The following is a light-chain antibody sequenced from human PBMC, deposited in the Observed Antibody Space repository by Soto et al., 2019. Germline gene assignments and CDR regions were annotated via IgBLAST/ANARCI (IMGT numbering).Light chain of an antibody. J-gene: IGKJ1*01. CDR1: QSVSSSY. CDR2: GAS. V-gene: IGKV3-20*01. CDR3: QQYCSSTRT. Sequence: EIVLTQSPGTLSLSPGERATLSCTASQSVSSSYLAWYQQKPGQAPRLLIYGASSRSTGIPDRFSGSGSGTDFTLTISSLEPEDFAVYYCQQYCSSTRTFGQGTMVEIK.